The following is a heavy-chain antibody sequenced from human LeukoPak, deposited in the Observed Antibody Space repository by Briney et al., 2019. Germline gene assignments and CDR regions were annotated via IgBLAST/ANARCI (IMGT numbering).Heavy chain of an antibody. V-gene: IGHV4-39*07. Sequence: SETLSLTCTVSGGSISSGDYYWSWIRQPPGKGLEWIGEINQSGSTNYNPSLKSRVTISVDTSENQFSLQLSSVTAADTAVYYCARGRDDSSSWYEFSGFDYWGQGTLVTVSS. CDR1: GGSISSGDYY. CDR2: INQSGST. D-gene: IGHD6-13*01. J-gene: IGHJ4*02. CDR3: ARGRDDSSSWYEFSGFDY.